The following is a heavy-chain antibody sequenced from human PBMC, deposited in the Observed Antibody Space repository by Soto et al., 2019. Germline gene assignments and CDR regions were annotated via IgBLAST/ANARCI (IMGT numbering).Heavy chain of an antibody. V-gene: IGHV5-51*01. J-gene: IGHJ6*02. CDR1: GYSFTSYW. CDR3: ARPSYYYGSGSYPYYYYGMDV. D-gene: IGHD3-10*01. Sequence: PGESLKISCKGSGYSFTSYWIGWVRQMPGKGLEWMGIIYPGDSDTRYSPSFQGQVTISADKSISTAYLQWSSLKASDTAMYYCARPSYYYGSGSYPYYYYGMDVWGQGTTVTVSS. CDR2: IYPGDSDT.